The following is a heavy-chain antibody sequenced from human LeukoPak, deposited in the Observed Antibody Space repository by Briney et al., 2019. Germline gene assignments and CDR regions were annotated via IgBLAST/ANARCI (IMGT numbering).Heavy chain of an antibody. J-gene: IGHJ4*02. Sequence: GGSLRLSCAASGFTFSSYWMSWVRQAPGKGLEWVTNIKQDGSEKYYVDSVKGRFTISRDNAKNSLYLQMNSLRAEDTAVYYCARGVRQWLLTYYFDYWGQGTLVTVSS. CDR3: ARGVRQWLLTYYFDY. V-gene: IGHV3-7*01. CDR1: GFTFSSYW. CDR2: IKQDGSEK. D-gene: IGHD6-19*01.